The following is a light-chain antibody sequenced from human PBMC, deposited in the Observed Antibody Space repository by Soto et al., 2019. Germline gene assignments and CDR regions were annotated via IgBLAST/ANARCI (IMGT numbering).Light chain of an antibody. J-gene: IGKJ5*01. CDR1: QSVSSNF. V-gene: IGKV3-20*01. CDR2: GAS. CDR3: QQYGSSPIT. Sequence: EIVLTQSPGTLSLSPGERATLSCRASQSVSSNFLAWYQQKSGQAPRLLIYGASSRATGIPDRFTGSGSGTDFTLTISRLEPEDFAAYYCQQYGSSPITFGQGTRL.